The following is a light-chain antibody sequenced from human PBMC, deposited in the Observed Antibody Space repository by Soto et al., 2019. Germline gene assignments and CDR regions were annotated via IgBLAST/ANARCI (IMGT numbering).Light chain of an antibody. Sequence: EIVLTQSPATLSLSPGERATLSCRASQIVSSYVAWYQQKPGQAPRLLIYDSSNRATGIPARFSGSGSGTEFTLSISRLKSEDFEGYYCQQYNFWPRKFGKGTKVDIK. J-gene: IGKJ1*01. CDR2: DSS. V-gene: IGKV3-11*01. CDR1: QIVSSY. CDR3: QQYNFWPRK.